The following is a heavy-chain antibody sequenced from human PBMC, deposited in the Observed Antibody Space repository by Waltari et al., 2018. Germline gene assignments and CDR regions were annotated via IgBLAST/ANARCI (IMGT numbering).Heavy chain of an antibody. CDR2: MNPNNGNT. J-gene: IGHJ4*02. Sequence: VQLVQSGAEVKKPVASVTVSCKASGYTFTSNDINWVRQATGQGPEWMGWMNPNNGNTGYAQKFQGRVTLTRDTSKSTAYMELSSLRSEDTAVYYCARTICSSTDCDGFDYWGQGTLVTVSS. CDR3: ARTICSSTDCDGFDY. D-gene: IGHD2-2*01. V-gene: IGHV1-8*01. CDR1: GYTFTSND.